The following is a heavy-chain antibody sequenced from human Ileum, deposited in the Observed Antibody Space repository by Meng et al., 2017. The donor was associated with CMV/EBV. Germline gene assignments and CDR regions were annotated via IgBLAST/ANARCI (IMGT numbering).Heavy chain of an antibody. V-gene: IGHV4-4*07. CDR2: FTARGNT. CDR1: GSSIRCDC. Sequence: LLPEPGPGLVKPSETLSLTCSVHGSSIRCDCWSWIRQPAGKGLEWIGRFTARGNTNYNPSLKSRVTMSLDTSLNQFSLRLNSVTAADTAVYYCARDVIRDDTGSWFDPWGQGTLVTVSS. D-gene: IGHD3-9*01. J-gene: IGHJ5*02. CDR3: ARDVIRDDTGSWFDP.